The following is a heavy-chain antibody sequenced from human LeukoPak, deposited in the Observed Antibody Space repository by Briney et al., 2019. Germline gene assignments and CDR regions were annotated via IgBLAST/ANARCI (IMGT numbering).Heavy chain of an antibody. CDR2: IEHSGST. D-gene: IGHD3-9*01. CDR3: ARTSGDWLSWAWIGVDV. J-gene: IGHJ6*02. CDR1: GVSFSDYY. Sequence: SETRSLTCAVYGVSFSDYYWNWIRQPPGKGLEWIGEIEHSGSTKYNPSLKSRVTISVDTSKNQFSLKLSSVTAADTAVYYCARTSGDWLSWAWIGVDVWGQGTTVTVSS. V-gene: IGHV4-34*01.